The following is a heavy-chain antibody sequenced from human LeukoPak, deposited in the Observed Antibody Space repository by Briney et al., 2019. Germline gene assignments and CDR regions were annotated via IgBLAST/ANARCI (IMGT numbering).Heavy chain of an antibody. V-gene: IGHV6-1*01. J-gene: IGHJ4*02. Sequence: SQTLSLTCAISGVSVSSNSASWNCIRPSPWRGLDWRVSTYYRSKWYFDYAVSVKSQLTINPDTSKNQCSLQLDSVTPEDTAVYYCARGGFGMTVAQFDYWGQGTLVTVSS. CDR2: TYYRSKWYF. CDR1: GVSVSSNSAS. CDR3: ARGGFGMTVAQFDY. D-gene: IGHD6-19*01.